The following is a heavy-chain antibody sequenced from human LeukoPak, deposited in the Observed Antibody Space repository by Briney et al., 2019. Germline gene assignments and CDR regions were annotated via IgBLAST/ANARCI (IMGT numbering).Heavy chain of an antibody. CDR1: GFTFSSYA. V-gene: IGHV3-7*01. CDR3: ARDYGRGLIAAAGVFDY. D-gene: IGHD6-13*01. J-gene: IGHJ4*02. CDR2: IKQDGSEK. Sequence: GGSLRLSYAASGFTFSSYAMSWVRQAPGKGLEWVANIKQDGSEKYYVDSVKGRFTISRDNAKNSLYLQMNSLRAEDTAVYYCARDYGRGLIAAAGVFDYWGQGTLVTVSS.